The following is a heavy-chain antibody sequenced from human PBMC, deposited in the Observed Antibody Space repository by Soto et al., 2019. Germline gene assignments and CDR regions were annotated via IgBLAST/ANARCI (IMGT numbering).Heavy chain of an antibody. CDR3: ARGNYYYDSSGYYRGGVFDY. J-gene: IGHJ4*02. V-gene: IGHV4-31*03. CDR1: GGSISSGGYY. D-gene: IGHD3-22*01. Sequence: SETLSLTCTVSGGSISSGGYYWSWIRQHPGKGLEWIGYIYFTGSTYYNPSLKSRLTISLDTSENQFSLKLSSVTAADTAVCYCARGNYYYDSSGYYRGGVFDYWGQGALVTVSS. CDR2: IYFTGST.